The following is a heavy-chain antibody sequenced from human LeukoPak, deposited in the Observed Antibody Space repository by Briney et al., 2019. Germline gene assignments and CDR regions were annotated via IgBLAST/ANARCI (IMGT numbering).Heavy chain of an antibody. CDR1: GDSITSDNYY. V-gene: IGHV4-39*01. J-gene: IGHJ5*02. CDR3: ARYSGSEGWFDP. Sequence: SETLSLTCTVSGDSITSDNYYWAWIRQPPGKGLEWIGVIHYHGSTNYNPSLKSRVAISVDTSKKQFSLNLSSVTAADTAVYYCARYSGSEGWFDPWGQGTLVIVSS. CDR2: IHYHGST. D-gene: IGHD6-19*01.